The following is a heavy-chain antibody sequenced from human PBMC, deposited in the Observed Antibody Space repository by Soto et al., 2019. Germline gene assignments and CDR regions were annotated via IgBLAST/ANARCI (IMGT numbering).Heavy chain of an antibody. CDR1: GGSFSGYY. J-gene: IGHJ6*02. CDR3: ARAGRIGYCSSTSCRSYYYYGMDV. CDR2: INHSGST. V-gene: IGHV4-34*01. Sequence: SETLSLTCAVYGGSFSGYYWSWIRQPPGKGLEWIGEINHSGSTNYNPSLKSRVTISVDTSKNQFSLKLSSVTAADTAVYYCARAGRIGYCSSTSCRSYYYYGMDVWGQGTTVTVS. D-gene: IGHD2-2*03.